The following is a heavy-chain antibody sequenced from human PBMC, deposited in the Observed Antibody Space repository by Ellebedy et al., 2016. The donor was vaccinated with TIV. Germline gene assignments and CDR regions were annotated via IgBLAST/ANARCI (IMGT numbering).Heavy chain of an antibody. V-gene: IGHV3-30*04. J-gene: IGHJ4*02. CDR2: ISYDGSVK. D-gene: IGHD1-26*01. CDR1: GFTFSTYP. CDR3: GRDLSERYSVDY. Sequence: GGSLRLSCAASGFTFSTYPMHWVRQAPGKGLEWVAAISYDGSVKYYADSVKGRFTISRDNSKNTVYLQMNTLRAEDTAVFYCGRDLSERYSVDYWGQGTPVTVSS.